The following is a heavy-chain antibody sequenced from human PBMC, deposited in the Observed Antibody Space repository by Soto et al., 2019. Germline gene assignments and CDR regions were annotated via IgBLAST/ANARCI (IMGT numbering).Heavy chain of an antibody. D-gene: IGHD5-18*01. V-gene: IGHV1-2*02. CDR3: ARDPLELWWFDP. Sequence: ASVKVSFKASGYTFAGYYMHWVRQAPGQGLEWMGWINPNSGGTNYAQKFQGRVTMTRDTSISTAYMELSRLRSDDTAVYYCARDPLELWWFDPWGQGTLVTVSS. CDR1: GYTFAGYY. CDR2: INPNSGGT. J-gene: IGHJ5*02.